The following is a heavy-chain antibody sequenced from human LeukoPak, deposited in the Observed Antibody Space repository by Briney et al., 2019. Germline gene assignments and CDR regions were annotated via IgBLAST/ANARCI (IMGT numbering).Heavy chain of an antibody. CDR2: ISGSGGST. CDR3: ARDFAIPAYYYMDV. V-gene: IGHV3-23*01. Sequence: PPGGSLRLSCVASGFTFSTYGMSWVRQAPGKGLEWVSAISGSGGSTYYADSVKGRFTISRDNSKNTLFLQMNSLRAEDTAVYYCARDFAIPAYYYMDVWGKGTTVTVSS. CDR1: GFTFSTYG. J-gene: IGHJ6*03.